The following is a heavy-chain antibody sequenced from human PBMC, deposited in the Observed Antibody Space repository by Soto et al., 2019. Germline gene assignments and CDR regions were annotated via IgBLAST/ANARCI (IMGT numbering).Heavy chain of an antibody. CDR2: IYYSGST. CDR3: ARAMPYYYDSRAGEWGYYFDY. CDR1: GGSISSYY. D-gene: IGHD3-22*01. V-gene: IGHV4-59*01. Sequence: QVQLQESGPGLVKPSETLSLTCTVSGGSISSYYWSWIRQPPGMGLEWIGYIYYSGSTNYNPSLKSRVTISGGTTKNQFSLKLRSVTAADTAVYYCARAMPYYYDSRAGEWGYYFDYWGQGTLVTVSS. J-gene: IGHJ4*02.